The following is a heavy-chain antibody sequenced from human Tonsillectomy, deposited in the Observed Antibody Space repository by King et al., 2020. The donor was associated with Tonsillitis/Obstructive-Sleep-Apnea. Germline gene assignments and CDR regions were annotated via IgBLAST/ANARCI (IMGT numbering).Heavy chain of an antibody. CDR3: ARPSSGYVNIVATTDYYYYMDV. D-gene: IGHD5-12*01. V-gene: IGHV4-39*01. CDR1: GGSISSSSYY. J-gene: IGHJ6*03. Sequence: LQLQESGPGLVKPSETLSLTCTVSGGSISSSSYYWGWIRQPPGKGPEWIGSIYYSGSTYYNPSLKSRVTISVDTSKNQFSLKLSSVTAADTAVYYCARPSSGYVNIVATTDYYYYMDVWGKGTTVTVSS. CDR2: IYYSGST.